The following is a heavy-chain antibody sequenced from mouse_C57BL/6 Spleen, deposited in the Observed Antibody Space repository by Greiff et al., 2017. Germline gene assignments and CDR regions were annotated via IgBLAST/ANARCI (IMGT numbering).Heavy chain of an antibody. CDR2: MNPNSGGP. V-gene: IGHV1-72*01. Sequence: QVQLQQSGAELVKPGASVKWSCKASGYTFTSSGRHGGKQGPGGGLGGIGGMNPNSGGPKSNGKLKRTATLTVDKPSSTAYMQLSSLTSEDSAVYYCAREGAMDYWGQGTSVTVAS. J-gene: IGHJ4*01. CDR3: AREGAMDY. CDR1: GYTFTSSG.